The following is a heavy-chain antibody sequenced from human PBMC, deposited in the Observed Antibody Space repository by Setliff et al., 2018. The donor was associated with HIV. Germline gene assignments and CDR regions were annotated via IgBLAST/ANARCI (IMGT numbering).Heavy chain of an antibody. CDR2: INLVTGKT. J-gene: IGHJ4*02. V-gene: IGHV1-3*01. CDR3: ANGGSGGQFDY. Sequence: ASVKVSCKASGGTFSTHAINWVRQVPGQGLEWMGWINLVTGKTVYLQKFQGRVTITRDTSASTAYMEMSSLRSEDTAVYYCANGGSGGQFDYWGRGTLVTVSS. CDR1: GGTFSTHA. D-gene: IGHD3-16*01.